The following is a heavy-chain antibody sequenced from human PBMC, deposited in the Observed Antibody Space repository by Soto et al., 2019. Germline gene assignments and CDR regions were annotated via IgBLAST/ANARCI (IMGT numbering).Heavy chain of an antibody. CDR3: AKDSAVYHYFYGVDV. CDR1: GFTSINLG. V-gene: IGHV3-30*18. CDR2: ISYVGSIK. J-gene: IGHJ6*02. Sequence: QVQLVESGGGVVQPGRPLRLSCATSGFTSINLGINWVRQAPAKGREGVAVISYVGSIKYYLDSVQGRFTTSRDNSKSTLYLQMNSLRAEDTAIYYCAKDSAVYHYFYGVDVWGQGTTVTVSS.